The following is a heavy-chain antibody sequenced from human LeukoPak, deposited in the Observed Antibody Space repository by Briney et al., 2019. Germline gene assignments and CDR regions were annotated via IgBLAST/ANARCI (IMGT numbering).Heavy chain of an antibody. CDR2: IYYSGST. D-gene: IGHD2-2*01. CDR3: AGGIVVVPAAPIIL. V-gene: IGHV4-61*08. J-gene: IGHJ4*02. CDR1: GVSISSGDYY. Sequence: SETLSLTCTVSGVSISSGDYYWSWIRQPPGKGLEWIGYIYYSGSTNYNPSLKSRVTISVDTSKNQFSLKLSSVTAADTAVYYCAGGIVVVPAAPIILWGQGTLVTVSS.